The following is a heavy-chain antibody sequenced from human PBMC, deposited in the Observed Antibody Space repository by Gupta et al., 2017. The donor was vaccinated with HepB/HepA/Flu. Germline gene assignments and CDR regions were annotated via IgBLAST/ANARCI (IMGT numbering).Heavy chain of an antibody. Sequence: QVQLVQSGAEVKKPGSSVKVSCKASGGTFSSYAISWVRQAPGQGLEWMGGIIPIFGTANYAQKFQGRVTITADESTSTAYMELSSLRSEDTAVYYCARGGGGPGTGIAVLLDPWGQGTLVTVSS. J-gene: IGHJ5*02. CDR2: IIPIFGTA. V-gene: IGHV1-69*01. CDR1: GGTFSSYA. CDR3: ARGGGGPGTGIAVLLDP. D-gene: IGHD6-19*01.